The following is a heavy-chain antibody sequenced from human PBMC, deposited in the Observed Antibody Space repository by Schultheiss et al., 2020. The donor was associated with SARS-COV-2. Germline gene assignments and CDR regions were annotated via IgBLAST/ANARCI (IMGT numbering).Heavy chain of an antibody. Sequence: GGSLRLSCAASGFTFSSYAMSWVRQAPGKGLEWVSAISGSGGSTYYADSVKGRFTISRDNAKNSLYLQMNSLRAEDTAVYYCARVDIVVVPAANYYYYYGMDVWGQGTTVTVSS. CDR3: ARVDIVVVPAANYYYYYGMDV. J-gene: IGHJ6*02. CDR1: GFTFSSYA. D-gene: IGHD2-2*01. V-gene: IGHV3-23*01. CDR2: ISGSGGST.